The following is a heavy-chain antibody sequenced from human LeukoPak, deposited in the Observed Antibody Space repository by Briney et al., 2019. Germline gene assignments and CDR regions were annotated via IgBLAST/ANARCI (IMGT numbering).Heavy chain of an antibody. CDR1: GFTFSSFA. V-gene: IGHV3-23*01. D-gene: IGHD6-19*01. CDR3: AKDLIAVGDGYYFDY. Sequence: PGGSLRLSCAASGFTFSSFAMTWVRQAPARGLAGVPAISRNGDSTYYADSVKGRFTISRDNSKNTLYLQMNSLRAEDTALYYCAKDLIAVGDGYYFDYWGQGTLVTVSS. CDR2: ISRNGDST. J-gene: IGHJ4*02.